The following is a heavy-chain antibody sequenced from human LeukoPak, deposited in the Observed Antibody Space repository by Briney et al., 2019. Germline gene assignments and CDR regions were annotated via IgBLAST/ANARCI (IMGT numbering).Heavy chain of an antibody. CDR3: ARESRRSYCNEY. CDR2: INHSGST. Sequence: SETLSLTCSVSGASITSTKYFWGWIRQPPGKGLEWIGEINHSGSTNYNPSLKSRVTISVDTSKNQFSLKLSSVTAADTAVYYCARESRRSYCNEYWGQGTLVTVSS. D-gene: IGHD3-10*01. V-gene: IGHV4-39*07. CDR1: GASITSTKYF. J-gene: IGHJ4*02.